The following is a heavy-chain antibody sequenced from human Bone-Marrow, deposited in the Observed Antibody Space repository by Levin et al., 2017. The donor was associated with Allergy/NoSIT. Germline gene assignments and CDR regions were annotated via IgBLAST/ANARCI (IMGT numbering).Heavy chain of an antibody. Sequence: GGSLRLSCAGSGFTFSDYYIDWVRQAPGKGLEWVGRIANKGGNYNSQHAASLKGRFTISRDDSKNSVYLQMSSLKTEDTAVYYCADVGDRCGLEVWGEGTAVTVSS. CDR1: GFTFSDYY. CDR2: IANKGGNYNS. D-gene: IGHD1-26*01. V-gene: IGHV3-72*01. CDR3: ADVGDRCGLEV. J-gene: IGHJ6*04.